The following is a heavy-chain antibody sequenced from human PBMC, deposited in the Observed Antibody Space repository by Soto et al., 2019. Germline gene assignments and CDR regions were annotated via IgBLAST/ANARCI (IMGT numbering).Heavy chain of an antibody. CDR2: ISYDGSNK. V-gene: IGHV3-30*18. J-gene: IGHJ3*02. Sequence: GGSLRLSCAASGFTFSSYGMHWVRQAPGKGLEWVAVISYDGSNKYYADSVKGRFTISRDNSKNTLYLQMNSLRAEDTAVYYCAKDFGELLQTNAFDIWGQGTMVTVSS. CDR1: GFTFSSYG. D-gene: IGHD3-10*01. CDR3: AKDFGELLQTNAFDI.